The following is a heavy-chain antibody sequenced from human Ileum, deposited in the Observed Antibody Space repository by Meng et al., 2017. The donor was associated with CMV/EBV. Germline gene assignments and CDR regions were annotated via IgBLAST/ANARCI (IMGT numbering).Heavy chain of an antibody. V-gene: IGHV4-34*01. CDR3: ARGVAGGPFDY. Sequence: VQLQQWGAGLLKPSETLPLTCAVYGGSFSGYYWSWIRQPPGKVLEWIGEINHSGSTNYNPSLKSRVTISVDTSKNQFFLKLSSVTAADTAVYYCARGVAGGPFDYWGQGTLVTVSS. CDR1: GGSFSGYY. CDR2: INHSGST. J-gene: IGHJ4*02. D-gene: IGHD2-15*01.